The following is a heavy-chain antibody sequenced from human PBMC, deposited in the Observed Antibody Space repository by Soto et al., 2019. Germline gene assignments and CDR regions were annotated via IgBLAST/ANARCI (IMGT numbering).Heavy chain of an antibody. D-gene: IGHD2-15*01. J-gene: IGHJ3*02. CDR2: IYYSGSS. CDR3: ARSRGGSAEAAFDS. Sequence: SETLSLTCTVSGGSISSSNYYWGWIRQPPGKGLEWIGSIYYSGSSYYKPSLKSRVTISVDTSKNQFSLKLSSVTAADTAVYYCARSRGGSAEAAFDSRGQGTMVTVSS. V-gene: IGHV4-39*01. CDR1: GGSISSSNYY.